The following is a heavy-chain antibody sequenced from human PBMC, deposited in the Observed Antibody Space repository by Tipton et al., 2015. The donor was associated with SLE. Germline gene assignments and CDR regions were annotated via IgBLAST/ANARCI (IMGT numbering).Heavy chain of an antibody. V-gene: IGHV4-30-4*02. CDR3: AGLRVTSDAFDI. Sequence: TLSLTCTVSGGSISSGDYYWSWIRQPPGKGLEWIGYIYYSGSTNYNPSLKSRVTISVDTSKNQFSLKLSSVTAADTAVYYCAGLRVTSDAFDIWAKGQWSPSLQ. D-gene: IGHD2-21*02. CDR2: IYYSGST. CDR1: GGSISSGDYY. J-gene: IGHJ3*02.